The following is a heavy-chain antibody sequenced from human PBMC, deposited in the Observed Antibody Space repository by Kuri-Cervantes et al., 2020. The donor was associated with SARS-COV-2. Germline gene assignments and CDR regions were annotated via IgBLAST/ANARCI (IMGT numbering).Heavy chain of an antibody. D-gene: IGHD3-3*01. CDR2: IYYSGST. Sequence: SETLSLTCTVSGGSISSYYWSWIRQPPGKGLEWIGYIYYSGSTNYNPSLKSRVTISVDTSKNQFSLKLSSVTAADTAVYYCARSAFGATYYDFWSGSDYWGQGTLVTVSS. J-gene: IGHJ4*02. V-gene: IGHV4-59*08. CDR3: ARSAFGATYYDFWSGSDY. CDR1: GGSISSYY.